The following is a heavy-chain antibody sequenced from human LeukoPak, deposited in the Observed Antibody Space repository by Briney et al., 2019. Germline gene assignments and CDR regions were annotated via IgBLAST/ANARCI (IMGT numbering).Heavy chain of an antibody. V-gene: IGHV4-59*11. J-gene: IGHJ4*02. D-gene: IGHD1-26*01. CDR3: ARVGDSGDFDY. CDR1: SGSISSHY. CDR2: IYYSGST. Sequence: SETLSLTCTVSSGSISSHYWSWIRQPPGKGLEWIGYIYYSGSTNYNPSLKSRVTISVDTSKNQFSLKLSSVTAADTAVYYCARVGDSGDFDYWGQGTLVTVSS.